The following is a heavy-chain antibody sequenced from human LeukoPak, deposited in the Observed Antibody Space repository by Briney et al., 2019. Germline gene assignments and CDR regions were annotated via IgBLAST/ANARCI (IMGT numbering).Heavy chain of an antibody. CDR3: ARDEASYSLTSNFDY. CDR2: IHNVGNI. CDR1: GFTISSNH. D-gene: IGHD3-10*01. V-gene: IGHV3-53*01. J-gene: IGHJ4*02. Sequence: GGSLRLSCAASGFTISSNHMSWVRQAPGKGLECASVIHNVGNIDYADSVRGRFTISRDISKNTVYLQMNSLRAEDTAVYYCARDEASYSLTSNFDYWGQGTLVTVSS.